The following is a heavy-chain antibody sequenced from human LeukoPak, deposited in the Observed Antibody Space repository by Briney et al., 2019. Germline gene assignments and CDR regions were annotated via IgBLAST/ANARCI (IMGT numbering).Heavy chain of an antibody. Sequence: PSETLSLTCSVSGGSISTYYWSWLRQSAGKGLEWIGRIYKSGSSNYNPSLKSRVSMSVDSSKSHFSLNLTSVTAEDTAVYYCARDKCPLWSINYHRGFDPWGQGLLVTVSS. J-gene: IGHJ5*02. CDR3: ARDKCPLWSINYHRGFDP. CDR1: GGSISTYY. CDR2: IYKSGSS. D-gene: IGHD3-3*01. V-gene: IGHV4-4*07.